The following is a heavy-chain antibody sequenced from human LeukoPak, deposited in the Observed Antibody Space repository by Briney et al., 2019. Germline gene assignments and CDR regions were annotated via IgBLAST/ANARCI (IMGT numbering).Heavy chain of an antibody. CDR2: IYYSGST. CDR1: GGSISSYY. V-gene: IGHV4-59*01. CDR3: ARALGYCSSTSCTGWSFDY. J-gene: IGHJ4*02. Sequence: SETLSLTCTVSGGSISSYYWSWIRQPPGKGLEWIGYIYYSGSTNYNPSLKSRVTISVDTSKNQFSLKLSSVTAADTAVYYCARALGYCSSTSCTGWSFDYWGQGTLVTVSS. D-gene: IGHD2-2*01.